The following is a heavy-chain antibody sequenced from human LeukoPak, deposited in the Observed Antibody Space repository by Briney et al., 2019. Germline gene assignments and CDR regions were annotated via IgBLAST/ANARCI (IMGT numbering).Heavy chain of an antibody. J-gene: IGHJ4*02. V-gene: IGHV4-39*07. Sequence: PSETLSLTCTVSGGSISSSSYYWGWIRQPPGKGLEWIGSIYYSGSTYYNPSLKSRVTISVDTSKNQFSLKLSSVTAADTAVYYCARDYAATGYFDYWGQGTLVTVSS. CDR1: GGSISSSSYY. CDR3: ARDYAATGYFDY. CDR2: IYYSGST. D-gene: IGHD1-26*01.